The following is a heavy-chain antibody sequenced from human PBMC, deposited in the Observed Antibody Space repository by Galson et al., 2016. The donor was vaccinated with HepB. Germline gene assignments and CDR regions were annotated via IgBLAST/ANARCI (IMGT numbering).Heavy chain of an antibody. D-gene: IGHD6-19*01. CDR2: ISFDGSTK. V-gene: IGHV3-30*18. CDR1: GFTFSGYS. CDR3: AKSVAGTIGYFDL. J-gene: IGHJ2*01. Sequence: SLRLSCAASGFTFSGYSVHWVRQAPGRGLEGVAVISFDGSTKCYADSVKGRITITRENSKNTLFLQMKSLRPEDTAVYYCAKSVAGTIGYFDLWGRGTLVTVSS.